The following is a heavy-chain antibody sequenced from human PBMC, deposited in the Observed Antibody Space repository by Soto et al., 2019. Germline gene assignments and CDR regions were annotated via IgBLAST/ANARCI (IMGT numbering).Heavy chain of an antibody. D-gene: IGHD6-13*01. Sequence: SVKVSCKASGGRFSSYAISWVRQAPGQGLEWMGGIIPIFGTANYAQKFQGRVTITADKSTSTAYMELSSLRSEDTAVYYCARIEPGIAAAGPDYWGQGTLVTVPQ. V-gene: IGHV1-69*06. CDR2: IIPIFGTA. J-gene: IGHJ4*02. CDR1: GGRFSSYA. CDR3: ARIEPGIAAAGPDY.